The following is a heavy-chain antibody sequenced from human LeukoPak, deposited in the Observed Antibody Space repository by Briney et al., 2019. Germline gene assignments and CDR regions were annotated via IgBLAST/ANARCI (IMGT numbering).Heavy chain of an antibody. D-gene: IGHD2-15*01. CDR3: ASQPYSGSALYYYYGMDV. V-gene: IGHV4-39*01. Sequence: SETLSLTCTVSGGSISSSSYYWGWIRQPPGKGLEWIGSIYYSGSTYYNPSLKSRVTISVGTSKNQFSLKLSSVTAADTAVYYCASQPYSGSALYYYYGMDVWGQGTTVTVSS. CDR2: IYYSGST. CDR1: GGSISSSSYY. J-gene: IGHJ6*02.